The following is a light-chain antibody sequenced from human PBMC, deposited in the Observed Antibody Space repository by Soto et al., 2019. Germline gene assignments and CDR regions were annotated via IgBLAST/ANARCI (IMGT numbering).Light chain of an antibody. CDR2: GAS. J-gene: IGKJ1*01. CDR1: QSVSSGY. CDR3: QQYGSSSWT. Sequence: EILLTQSPDTLSLSPGERATLSCRASQSVSSGYVAWFQQKPGQAPRVVIYGASSRATGIPDRFRGSGSGTEFTLTITRLEPEDFAVYHCQQYGSSSWTFGQRTKVAI. V-gene: IGKV3-20*01.